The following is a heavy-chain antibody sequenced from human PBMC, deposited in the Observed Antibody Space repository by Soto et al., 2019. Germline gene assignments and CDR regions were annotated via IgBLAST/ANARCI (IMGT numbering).Heavy chain of an antibody. D-gene: IGHD3-3*01. CDR3: TSVLHLLLFLACSHLAS. J-gene: IGHJ4*02. Sequence: ASVKVSCKASGYTFTSYGISWVRQAPGQGLEWMGWISAYNGNTNYAQKLQGRVTMTTDTSTSTAYMELRSLRSDDTAVYYCTSVLHLLLFLACSHLASWGQGT. CDR2: ISAYNGNT. CDR1: GYTFTSYG. V-gene: IGHV1-18*01.